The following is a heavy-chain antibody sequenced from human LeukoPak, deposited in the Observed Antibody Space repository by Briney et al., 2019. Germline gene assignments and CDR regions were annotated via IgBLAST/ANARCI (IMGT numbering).Heavy chain of an antibody. V-gene: IGHV4-38-2*02. D-gene: IGHD6-13*01. CDR1: GYSISSGYY. Sequence: SETLSFTCTVSGYSISSGYYWGWIRQPPGKGLEWIGSIYHSGSTYYNPSLKSRVTISVDTSKSQFSLQLSSVTAADTAVYYCARNFPYSKLDYWGQGTLVTVSS. J-gene: IGHJ4*02. CDR3: ARNFPYSKLDY. CDR2: IYHSGST.